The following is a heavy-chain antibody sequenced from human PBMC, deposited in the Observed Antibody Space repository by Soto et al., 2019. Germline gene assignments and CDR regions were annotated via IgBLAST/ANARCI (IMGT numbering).Heavy chain of an antibody. J-gene: IGHJ4*02. D-gene: IGHD6-19*01. CDR2: IIPIFGTA. Sequence: ASVKVSCKASGGTFSSYAISWVRQAPGQGLEWMGGIIPIFGTANYAQKFQGRVTITADESTSTAYMELSSLRSEDTAVYYCAHIAVAGQYYFDYWGQGTLVTVSS. CDR1: GGTFSSYA. CDR3: AHIAVAGQYYFDY. V-gene: IGHV1-69*13.